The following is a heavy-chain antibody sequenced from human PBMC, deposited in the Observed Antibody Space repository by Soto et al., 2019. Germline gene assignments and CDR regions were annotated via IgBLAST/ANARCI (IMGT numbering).Heavy chain of an antibody. CDR3: AKDKGVTSLDY. Sequence: QVQLVESGGGVVQPGRSLRLSCAASGLNFRAAGMHWVRQTPGKGLEWVAFISSDGNNKYYGDSVKGRFSISRDDSMNSLYLQMNTLRAEDSAVYYCAKDKGVTSLDYWGRGTLVTVSS. CDR2: ISSDGNNK. D-gene: IGHD3-10*01. V-gene: IGHV3-30*18. J-gene: IGHJ4*02. CDR1: GLNFRAAG.